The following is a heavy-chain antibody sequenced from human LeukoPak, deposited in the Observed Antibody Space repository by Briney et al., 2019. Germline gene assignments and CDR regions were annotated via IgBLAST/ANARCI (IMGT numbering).Heavy chain of an antibody. Sequence: GGSLRLSCAASGFTFSSHVINWVRQAPGKGLEWVSAISGSGGSTYYADSVKGRFTISRDNSKNTLSLQMNSLRAEDTAVYYCAKGNGWYYFDYWGQGTLVTVSS. J-gene: IGHJ4*02. CDR1: GFTFSSHV. CDR2: ISGSGGST. D-gene: IGHD6-19*01. CDR3: AKGNGWYYFDY. V-gene: IGHV3-23*01.